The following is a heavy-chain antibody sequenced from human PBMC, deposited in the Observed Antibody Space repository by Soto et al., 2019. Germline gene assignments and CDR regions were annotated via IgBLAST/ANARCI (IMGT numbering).Heavy chain of an antibody. CDR2: IIPIFGTA. D-gene: IGHD2-2*02. CDR3: ARGTVLSYTYYFDY. V-gene: IGHV1-69*13. Sequence: GASVKVSCRASGGTFSSYAISWARQAPGQGLEWMGGIIPIFGTANYAQKFQGRVTITADESTSTAYMELSSLRSEDTAVYYCARGTVLSYTYYFDYWGQGTLVTVSS. J-gene: IGHJ4*02. CDR1: GGTFSSYA.